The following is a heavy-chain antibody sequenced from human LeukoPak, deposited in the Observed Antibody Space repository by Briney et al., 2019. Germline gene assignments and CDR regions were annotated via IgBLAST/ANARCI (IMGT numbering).Heavy chain of an antibody. Sequence: SVKVSCKASGGTFSSYAISWVRQAPGQGLEWMGRIIPIFGTTNYAQKFQGRVTITTDESTSTAYMELSSLRSEDTAVYFCARGVVVAYSFDYWGQGTLVTVSS. CDR1: GGTFSSYA. CDR2: IIPIFGTT. V-gene: IGHV1-69*05. J-gene: IGHJ4*02. CDR3: ARGVVVAYSFDY. D-gene: IGHD3-22*01.